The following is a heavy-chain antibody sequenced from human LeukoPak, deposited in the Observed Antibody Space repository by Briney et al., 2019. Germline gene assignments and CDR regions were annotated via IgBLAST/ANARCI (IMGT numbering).Heavy chain of an antibody. Sequence: GASVKVSCKASGYTFTGYYMHWVRQAPGQGLEWMGWINPNSGGTNYAQKFQGRVTMTRDTSISTAYMELSRLRSDDTAVYYCARDYEDIVVVVAATQPDYWGQGTLVTVSS. CDR3: ARDYEDIVVVVAATQPDY. CDR2: INPNSGGT. CDR1: GYTFTGYY. J-gene: IGHJ4*02. D-gene: IGHD2-15*01. V-gene: IGHV1-2*02.